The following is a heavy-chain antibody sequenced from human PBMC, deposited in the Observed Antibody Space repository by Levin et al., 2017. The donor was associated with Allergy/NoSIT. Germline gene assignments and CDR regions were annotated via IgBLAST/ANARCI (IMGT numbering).Heavy chain of an antibody. CDR3: ARQGEKLTGAFCDF. V-gene: IGHV5-51*01. CDR2: ISPGDSYT. J-gene: IGHJ4*02. Sequence: GESLKISCKGSGYRFTAYWIGWVRQMPGKGLEWMGFISPGDSYTRYSPSFEGQVTISADISTAYLQWSSLKASDTAMYYCARQGEKLTGAFCDFWGQGTLVTVSS. CDR1: GYRFTAYW. D-gene: IGHD1-20*01.